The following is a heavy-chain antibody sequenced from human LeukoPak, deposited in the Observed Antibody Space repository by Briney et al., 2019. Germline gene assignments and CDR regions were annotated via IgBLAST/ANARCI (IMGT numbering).Heavy chain of an antibody. CDR1: GFTFSSYW. CDR2: INSDGSST. CDR3: ARRGESGLYY. V-gene: IGHV3-74*01. J-gene: IGHJ4*02. Sequence: SGGSLRLSCAASGFTFSSYWIHWVRQAPGKGLVWVSRINSDGSSTNYADSVKGRFTISRDNAKNTLYLQMNSLIAEDTAVYYCARRGESGLYYWGQGTLVTVSS. D-gene: IGHD3-16*01.